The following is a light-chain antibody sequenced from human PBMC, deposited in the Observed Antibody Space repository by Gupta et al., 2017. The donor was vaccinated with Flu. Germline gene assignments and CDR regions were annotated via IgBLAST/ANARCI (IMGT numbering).Light chain of an antibody. CDR2: KSS. CDR3: RQAKKFPCN. J-gene: IGKJ2*02. CDR1: QSLVHSDGNTY. Sequence: DIVMTQTPFSSPVTLGQRASISCRSSQSLVHSDGNTYLNWLQQRPGQPPRLLFYKSSNRGSGVPDRFSGSGAGTDFTLKISSGEAEDVGVYYCRQAKKFPCNFGQGTKMDIK. V-gene: IGKV2-24*01.